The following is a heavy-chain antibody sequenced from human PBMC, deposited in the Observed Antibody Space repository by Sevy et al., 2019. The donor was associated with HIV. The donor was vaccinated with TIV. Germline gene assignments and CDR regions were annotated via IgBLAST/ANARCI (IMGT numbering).Heavy chain of an antibody. CDR1: GFAFYDYS. D-gene: IGHD2-8*01. J-gene: IGHJ4*02. V-gene: IGHV3-23*01. CDR3: AREGCTRPHDY. CDR2: LSFGCGKI. Sequence: GGSLRLSCAASGFAFYDYSMSWIRQAPGKGLEWVATLSFGCGKINYADSVKGRFTISRVNSKNPFYLQMDNLRVEDTALYYCAREGCTRPHDYWGQGTRVTVSS.